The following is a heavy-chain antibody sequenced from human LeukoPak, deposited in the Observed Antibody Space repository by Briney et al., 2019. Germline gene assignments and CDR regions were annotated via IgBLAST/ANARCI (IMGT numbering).Heavy chain of an antibody. J-gene: IGHJ3*02. CDR1: GFTFSSYA. V-gene: IGHV3-30-3*01. CDR3: ARGSLDEWELRGGDAFDI. Sequence: GRSLRLSCAASGFTFSSYAMHWVRQAPGKGLEWVAVISYDGSNKYYADSVKGRFTISRDNSKNTLYLQMNSLRAEDTAVYYCARGSLDEWELRGGDAFDIWGQGTMVTVSS. D-gene: IGHD1-26*01. CDR2: ISYDGSNK.